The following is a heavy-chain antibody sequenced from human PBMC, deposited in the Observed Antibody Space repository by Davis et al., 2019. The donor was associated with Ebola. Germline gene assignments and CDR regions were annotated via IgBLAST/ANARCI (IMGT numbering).Heavy chain of an antibody. CDR3: ARSFQVDTAMVTVYYYFGMDV. D-gene: IGHD5-18*01. CDR2: ISSSSSSI. V-gene: IGHV3-21*06. CDR1: GFTFSSYS. J-gene: IGHJ6*02. Sequence: PGGSLRLSCAASGFTFSSYSMNWVRQAPGKGLEWVSSISSSSSSIYYADSVKGRFTISRDNAKNSLYLQMNSLRDEDTAVYYCARSFQVDTAMVTVYYYFGMDVWGQGTTATVSS.